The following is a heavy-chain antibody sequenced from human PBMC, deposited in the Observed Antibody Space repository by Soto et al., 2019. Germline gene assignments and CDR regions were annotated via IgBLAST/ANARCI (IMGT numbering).Heavy chain of an antibody. J-gene: IGHJ6*02. CDR3: AREVASLDV. V-gene: IGHV1-46*01. Sequence: QVQLVQSGAEVKKPGASVKVSCKASGYTFTSHYMHWVRQAPGQGLEWMGIINPSGGSTSYAQKCXXRXTXXRDTSTSTVYMELSSLRFEDTAVYYCAREVASLDVWGQGTTVTVSS. CDR2: INPSGGST. CDR1: GYTFTSHY. D-gene: IGHD2-15*01.